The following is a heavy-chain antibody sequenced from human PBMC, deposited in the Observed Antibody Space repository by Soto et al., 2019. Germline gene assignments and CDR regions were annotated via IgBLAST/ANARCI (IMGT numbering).Heavy chain of an antibody. V-gene: IGHV1-46*01. D-gene: IGHD3-3*01. CDR1: GYPFTSYY. CDR3: ARDIFGLLIICVSDF. CDR2: INPSSGST. J-gene: IGHJ4*02. Sequence: GASVKVSCKASGYPFTSYYVHWVRQAPGQGLEWMGFINPSSGSTSYAQKFQGRVTMTRDTSASTAYMELSSLRSEDTAVYYCARDIFGLLIICVSDFWGQGTLVTVSS.